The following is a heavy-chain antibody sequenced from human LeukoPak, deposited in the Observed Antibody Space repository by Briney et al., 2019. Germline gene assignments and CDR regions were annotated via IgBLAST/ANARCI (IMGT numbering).Heavy chain of an antibody. D-gene: IGHD3-22*01. CDR3: ARDYYYDSSGYLAANWFDP. V-gene: IGHV3-11*04. J-gene: IGHJ5*02. CDR1: GFTFSDYY. Sequence: GGSLRLSCAASGFTFSDYYMSWIRQAPGKGLEWVSYISSSGSTIYYADSVKGRFTISRDNAKNSLYLQMNSLRAEDTAVYYCARDYYYDSSGYLAANWFDPWGQGTLVTVSS. CDR2: ISSSGSTI.